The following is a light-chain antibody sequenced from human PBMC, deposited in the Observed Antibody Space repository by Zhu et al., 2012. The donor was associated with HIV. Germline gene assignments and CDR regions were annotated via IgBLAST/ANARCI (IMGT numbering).Light chain of an antibody. J-gene: IGKJ1*01. CDR2: ETA. CDR3: QQYSSSPSWT. CDR1: QSVSTTY. V-gene: IGKV3-20*01. Sequence: VLTQSPGTLSLSPGERATLSCRSSQSVSTTYLAWYQQKHGQPPRLLMYETATRAAGTPDRFSGSGFGTDFTLTISRLEPEDFAVYYCQQYSSSPSWTFGQGTKVEIK.